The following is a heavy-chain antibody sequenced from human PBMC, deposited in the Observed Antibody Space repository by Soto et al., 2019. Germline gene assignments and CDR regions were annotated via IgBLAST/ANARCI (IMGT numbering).Heavy chain of an antibody. V-gene: IGHV4-34*01. D-gene: IGHD5-12*01. CDR2: INHSGST. Sequence: PSETLSLTCAVYGGSFSGYYWSWIRQPPGKGLEWIGEINHSGSTNYNPSLKSRVTISVDTSKNQFSLKLSSVTAADTAVYYCARGWRRSSTFDYWGQGTLVTVS. CDR1: GGSFSGYY. J-gene: IGHJ4*02. CDR3: ARGWRRSSTFDY.